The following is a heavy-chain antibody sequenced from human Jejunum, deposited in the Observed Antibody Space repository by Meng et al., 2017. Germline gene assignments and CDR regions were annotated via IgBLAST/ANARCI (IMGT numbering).Heavy chain of an antibody. CDR3: VRASGSYYFDY. Sequence: EVQLVESGGGLVQPGGSLRLSCAASGFTFSSYWMHWVRQAPGKGLVWVSRVNSDGGTTSYADSVKGRFAISRDNAKNTLYLQMNSLRVEDTAVYYCVRASGSYYFDYWGQGTLVTVSS. D-gene: IGHD1-26*01. V-gene: IGHV3-74*01. CDR2: VNSDGGTT. J-gene: IGHJ4*02. CDR1: GFTFSSYW.